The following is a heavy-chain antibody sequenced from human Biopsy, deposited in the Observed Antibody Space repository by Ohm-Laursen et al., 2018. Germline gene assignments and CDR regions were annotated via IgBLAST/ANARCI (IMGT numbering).Heavy chain of an antibody. CDR2: IKKKSNNDAT. V-gene: IGHV3-73*01. J-gene: IGHJ4*02. CDR3: TRSAGYGYDY. D-gene: IGHD5-12*01. Sequence: SLRLSCSASGFNLSAFALHWVRQASGRGLEWVGRIKKKSNNDATAYAESMKGRFSIFRDDSKSTSFLQMNSLKIEDTAVYCCTRSAGYGYDYWGQGILVTVSS. CDR1: GFNLSAFA.